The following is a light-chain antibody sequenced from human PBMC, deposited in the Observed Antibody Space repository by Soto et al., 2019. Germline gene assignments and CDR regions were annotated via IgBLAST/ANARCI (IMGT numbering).Light chain of an antibody. CDR3: QQYNNIWGST. Sequence: DIQMTQSPSTLSASVGDRVTITCRASQSISTWLAWYQQKPGKAPKLLIHKASSLESGVPSRFSGSGSGTEFTLTISSLQPDDFATYYCQQYNNIWGSTFGQGTKLEIK. V-gene: IGKV1-5*03. J-gene: IGKJ2*01. CDR2: KAS. CDR1: QSISTW.